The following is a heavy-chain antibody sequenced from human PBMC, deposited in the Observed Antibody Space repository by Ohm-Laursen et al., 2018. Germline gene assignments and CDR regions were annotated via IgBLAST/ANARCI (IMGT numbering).Heavy chain of an antibody. V-gene: IGHV1-46*01. J-gene: IGHJ4*02. CDR1: GGTFSSYA. CDR3: ARGQPIDF. CDR2: INTGGGST. Sequence: SVKVSCKASGGTFSSYAISRVRQAPGQGLEWMGIINTGGGSTSHAQKFQGRLTMTRDTSTSTVYMELSSLRSEDTAMYYCARGQPIDFWGQGTLVTVSS.